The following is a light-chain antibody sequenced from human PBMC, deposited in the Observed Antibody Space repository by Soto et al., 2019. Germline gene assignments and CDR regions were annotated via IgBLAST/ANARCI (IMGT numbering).Light chain of an antibody. CDR3: TSYTNSDTWV. CDR2: EVI. Sequence: QSALTQPASVSGSPGQSITISCAGTSSDVGGYNYVSWYQQHPDKAPKLMIYEVINRPSGVSNRFSGSKSGNTASLTISGLQAEDEADYYCTSYTNSDTWVFGGGTKLTVL. CDR1: SSDVGGYNY. J-gene: IGLJ3*02. V-gene: IGLV2-14*01.